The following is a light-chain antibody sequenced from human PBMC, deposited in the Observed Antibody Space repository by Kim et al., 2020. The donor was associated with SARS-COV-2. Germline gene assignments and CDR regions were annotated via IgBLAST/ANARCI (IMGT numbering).Light chain of an antibody. CDR1: SSDVGGYDY. CDR2: DVT. CDR3: SSGTGSSAGM. V-gene: IGLV2-14*01. Sequence: QSALTQPASVSGSPGQSITISCTGTSSDVGGYDYVSWYRQYPDKAPKLMIYDVTKRPSGVSNRFAGSKSGNTASRTISGLQAEDEANYCCSSGTGSSAGMFGGGTQLSVL. J-gene: IGLJ3*02.